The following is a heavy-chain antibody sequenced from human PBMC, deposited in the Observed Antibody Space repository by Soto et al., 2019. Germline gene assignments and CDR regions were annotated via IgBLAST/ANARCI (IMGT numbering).Heavy chain of an antibody. CDR3: ARKGGVPAAQYYYYYMDV. V-gene: IGHV5-51*01. CDR2: IYPGDSDT. J-gene: IGHJ6*03. D-gene: IGHD2-2*01. Sequence: PGASLKTSRNGSGYSLTSYWLGRVRQMTGKGLEWMGIIYPGDSDTRYSPSFQGQVTIPADKSISTAYLQWSSLKASDTAMYYWARKGGVPAAQYYYYYMDVWGKVTTVTVSS. CDR1: GYSLTSYW.